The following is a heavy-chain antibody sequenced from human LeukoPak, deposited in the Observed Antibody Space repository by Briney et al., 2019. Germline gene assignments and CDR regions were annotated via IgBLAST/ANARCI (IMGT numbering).Heavy chain of an antibody. CDR3: ARCSTSSGHSVRGFDP. CDR1: GFIFSTYG. V-gene: IGHV3-30*03. J-gene: IGHJ5*02. D-gene: IGHD3-22*01. Sequence: GSSLRLSCAASGFIFSTYGMHWVRQAPGKGLEWVAYISYGGRNINRADSVKDRFTISRDNSKNSLYLQMNSLSAEDTAVYYCARCSTSSGHSVRGFDPWGQGTLVTVSS. CDR2: ISYGGRNI.